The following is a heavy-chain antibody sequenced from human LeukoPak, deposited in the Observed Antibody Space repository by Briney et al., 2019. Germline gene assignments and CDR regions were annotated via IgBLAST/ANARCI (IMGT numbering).Heavy chain of an antibody. CDR3: AKDEYYGSGSYDTPFVY. CDR2: ISYDGSNK. J-gene: IGHJ4*02. Sequence: GGSLRLSCAASGFTFSSYGMHWVRQAPGKGLEWVAVISYDGSNKYYADSVKGRFTISRDNSKNTLYLQMNSLRAEDTAVYYCAKDEYYGSGSYDTPFVYWGQGTLVTVSS. D-gene: IGHD3-10*01. CDR1: GFTFSSYG. V-gene: IGHV3-30*18.